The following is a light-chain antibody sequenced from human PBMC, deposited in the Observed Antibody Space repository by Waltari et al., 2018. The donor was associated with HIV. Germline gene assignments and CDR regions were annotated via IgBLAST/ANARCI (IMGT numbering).Light chain of an antibody. CDR2: GAS. CDR3: QQYGNSGT. Sequence: EIVLTQSPVTLSFSPGERATLSCRASQSLSSNYLAWYQQKPGQAPRLLISGASSRPTGIPDRVSGSGSETDFTLTISRLEPEDFAVYYCQQYGNSGTFGQGTKVEIK. V-gene: IGKV3-20*01. CDR1: QSLSSNY. J-gene: IGKJ1*01.